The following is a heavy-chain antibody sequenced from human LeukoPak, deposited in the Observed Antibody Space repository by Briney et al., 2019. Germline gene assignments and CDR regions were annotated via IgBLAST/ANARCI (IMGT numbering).Heavy chain of an antibody. J-gene: IGHJ4*02. D-gene: IGHD3-3*01. Sequence: PGGSLRLSCAASGFTFSSYWMSWVRQAPGKGLEWVANIKQDGSEKYYVDSVKGRFTISRDNSKNTLYLQMNSLRAEDTAVYYCARARSYYDFWSGYFFDYWGQGTLVTVSS. CDR3: ARARSYYDFWSGYFFDY. CDR1: GFTFSSYW. V-gene: IGHV3-7*03. CDR2: IKQDGSEK.